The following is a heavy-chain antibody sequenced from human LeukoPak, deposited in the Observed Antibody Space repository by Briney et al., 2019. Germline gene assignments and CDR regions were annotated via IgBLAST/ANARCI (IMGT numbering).Heavy chain of an antibody. J-gene: IGHJ4*02. CDR2: IKTKTDDGAT. CDR1: GFTFSNAR. Sequence: GGSLRLSCAASGFTFSNARMNWVRQAPGKGLEWVGRIKTKTDDGATDYSAPVKARFTISRDDSKTTLYLQMNGLKTVDTAIYYCTTYVGATAYWGQGTLVTVSS. CDR3: TTYVGATAY. V-gene: IGHV3-15*01. D-gene: IGHD1-26*01.